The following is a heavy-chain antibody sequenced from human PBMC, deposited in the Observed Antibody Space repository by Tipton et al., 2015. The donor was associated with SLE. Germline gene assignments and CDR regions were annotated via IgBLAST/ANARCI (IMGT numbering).Heavy chain of an antibody. D-gene: IGHD5-12*01. CDR2: ISYDGSNK. CDR3: ARDRRYSGYDGDFDY. V-gene: IGHV3-30*19. J-gene: IGHJ4*02. Sequence: SLRLSCAASGFTFSSYGMHWVRQAPGKGLEWVAVISYDGSNKYYADSVKGRFTISRDNSKNTLYLQMNSLRAEDTAVYYCARDRRYSGYDGDFDYWGQGTLVTVSS. CDR1: GFTFSSYG.